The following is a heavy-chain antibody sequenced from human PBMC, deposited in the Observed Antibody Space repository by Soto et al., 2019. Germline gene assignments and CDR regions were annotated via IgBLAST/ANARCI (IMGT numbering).Heavy chain of an antibody. J-gene: IGHJ3*02. V-gene: IGHV1-46*01. CDR2: INPSGGST. CDR3: AVYYGSGSSAFDI. D-gene: IGHD3-10*01. CDR1: GYTFTSYY. Sequence: ASLKVSCKTSGYTFTSYYMHWVRQAPGQGLEWMGIINPSGGSTSYAQKFQGRVTMTRDTSTSTAYMELSSLRSEDTAVYYGAVYYGSGSSAFDIWGQGTMVTVSS.